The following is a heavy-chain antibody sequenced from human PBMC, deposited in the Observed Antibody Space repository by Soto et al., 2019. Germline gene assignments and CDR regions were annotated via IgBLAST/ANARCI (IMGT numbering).Heavy chain of an antibody. CDR2: ISGSGGST. D-gene: IGHD6-19*01. CDR3: AKQELLPRYSSGPPDY. CDR1: GFTFSSYA. V-gene: IGHV3-23*01. Sequence: AGGSLRLSCAASGFTFSSYAMSWVRQAPGKGLEWVSAISGSGGSTYYADSVKGRFTISRDNSKNTLYLQMNSLRAEDTAVYYCAKQELLPRYSSGPPDYWGQGTLVTVSS. J-gene: IGHJ4*02.